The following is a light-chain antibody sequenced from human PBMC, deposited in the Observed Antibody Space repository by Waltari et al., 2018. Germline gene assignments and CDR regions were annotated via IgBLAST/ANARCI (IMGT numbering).Light chain of an antibody. CDR2: RTS. CDR1: QTINTW. Sequence: DIQMTQSPSTLSASVGDRVTITCRASQTINTWLAWYQQKPGKAPNLLIYRTSTLESGVPSRFSGSGCGTEFTLTISSLQPDDFATYYCQQAWTFGQGTKVEIK. V-gene: IGKV1-5*03. CDR3: QQAWT. J-gene: IGKJ1*01.